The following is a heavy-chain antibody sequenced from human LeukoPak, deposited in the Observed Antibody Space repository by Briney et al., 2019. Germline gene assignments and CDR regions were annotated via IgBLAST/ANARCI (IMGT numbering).Heavy chain of an antibody. Sequence: GGSLRLSCAASGFTFSSYAMHWVRQAPGKGLEWVAVISYDGSNKYYADSVKGRFTISRDNSKNTLYLQMNSLRAEDTAVYYCASSYSSGWYYFDYWGQGTLVTVSS. CDR2: ISYDGSNK. CDR1: GFTFSSYA. CDR3: ASSYSSGWYYFDY. V-gene: IGHV3-30*04. D-gene: IGHD6-19*01. J-gene: IGHJ4*02.